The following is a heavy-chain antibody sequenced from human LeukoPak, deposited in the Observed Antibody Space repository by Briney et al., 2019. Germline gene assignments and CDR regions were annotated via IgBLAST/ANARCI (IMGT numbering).Heavy chain of an antibody. Sequence: GGSLRLSCAASGFTFSSYSMNWVRQAPGKGLEWVSYISSSSSTIYYADSLKGRFTISRDNAKNSLYLQMNSLRAEDTAVYYCARAYCGGDCSAYAFDIWGQGTMVTVSS. CDR3: ARAYCGGDCSAYAFDI. V-gene: IGHV3-48*04. D-gene: IGHD2-21*02. CDR2: ISSSSSTI. J-gene: IGHJ3*02. CDR1: GFTFSSYS.